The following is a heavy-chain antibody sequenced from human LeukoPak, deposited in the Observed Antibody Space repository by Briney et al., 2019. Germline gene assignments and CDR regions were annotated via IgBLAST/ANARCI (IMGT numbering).Heavy chain of an antibody. Sequence: SETLSLTCTVSGASISSGTYSWNWIRQPAGKGLEWIGRIYGSGSINYNPSLKSRVTISVDTSKKQFSLKLKSVTAADTAVHYCARDRGGGVAMTAYNWFDPWGQGTLVTVSS. CDR1: GASISSGTYS. D-gene: IGHD2-21*02. CDR3: ARDRGGGVAMTAYNWFDP. V-gene: IGHV4-61*02. J-gene: IGHJ5*02. CDR2: IYGSGSI.